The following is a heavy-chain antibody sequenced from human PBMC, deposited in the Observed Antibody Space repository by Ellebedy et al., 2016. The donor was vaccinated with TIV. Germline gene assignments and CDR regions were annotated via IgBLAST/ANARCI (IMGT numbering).Heavy chain of an antibody. CDR1: GGTFSSYA. CDR2: IIPIFGTA. D-gene: IGHD1-26*01. J-gene: IGHJ3*01. CDR3: ARGKYSGSYLH. V-gene: IGHV1-69*13. Sequence: AASVKVSCKASGGTFSSYAISWVRQAPGQGLEWMGGIIPIFGTANYAQKFQGRVTITADESTSTAYMELSSLRSEDTAVYYCARGKYSGSYLHWGQGTMVTVSS.